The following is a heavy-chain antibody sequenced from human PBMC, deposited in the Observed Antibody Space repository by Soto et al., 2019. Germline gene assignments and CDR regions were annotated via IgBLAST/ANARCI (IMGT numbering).Heavy chain of an antibody. Sequence: EVHLVESGGGLVQPGGSLRLSCATSGFTFSTYAMHWVRQAPGKGLEYVSAISSNGRSTYYANSVKGRFTISRDNSKNTLYLQMDSLRAEDMAVDYCARDRCTNGVCYAPSDYWGQGTLVTVSS. D-gene: IGHD2-8*01. V-gene: IGHV3-64*01. J-gene: IGHJ4*02. CDR1: GFTFSTYA. CDR2: ISSNGRST. CDR3: ARDRCTNGVCYAPSDY.